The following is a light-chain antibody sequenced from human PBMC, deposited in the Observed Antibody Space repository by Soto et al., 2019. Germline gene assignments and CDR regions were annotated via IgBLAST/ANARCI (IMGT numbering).Light chain of an antibody. Sequence: EIVMTQSPATLSVSPGERATLSCRASQSVSSNLAWYQQKPGQAPRLLIYGASTRATGIPARFSGGGSGTEFTLTISSLQSVDFAVYYCQQYNNWPQGAFGHGTKVEIK. J-gene: IGKJ1*01. CDR2: GAS. V-gene: IGKV3-15*01. CDR3: QQYNNWPQGA. CDR1: QSVSSN.